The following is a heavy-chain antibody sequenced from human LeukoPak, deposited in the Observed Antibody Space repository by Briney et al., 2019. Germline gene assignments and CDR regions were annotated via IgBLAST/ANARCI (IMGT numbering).Heavy chain of an antibody. CDR3: ARVGIVVVPAAKTIARRWFDP. D-gene: IGHD2-2*01. CDR2: INHSGST. CDR1: GGSFSGYY. V-gene: IGHV4-34*01. J-gene: IGHJ5*02. Sequence: PSETLSLTCAVYGGSFSGYYWSWIRQPPGKGLERIGEINHSGSTNYNPSLKSRVTISVDTSKNQFSLKLSSVTAADTAVYYCARVGIVVVPAAKTIARRWFDPWGQGTLVTVSS.